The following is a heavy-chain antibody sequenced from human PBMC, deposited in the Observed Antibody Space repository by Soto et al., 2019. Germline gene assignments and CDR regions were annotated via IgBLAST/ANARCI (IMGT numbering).Heavy chain of an antibody. D-gene: IGHD3-22*01. Sequence: QVQLVESGGGVVQPGRSLRLSCAASGFTFRSYAMHWVRQAPGKGLEWGAVISDDGSNKYYADSVNGRFTISRDNSKNTMYMQMNSMRAEDTAVYYCERDGGIYDRSGYPFAYWGQGTLVTVSS. CDR2: ISDDGSNK. CDR1: GFTFRSYA. V-gene: IGHV3-30-3*01. CDR3: ERDGGIYDRSGYPFAY. J-gene: IGHJ4*02.